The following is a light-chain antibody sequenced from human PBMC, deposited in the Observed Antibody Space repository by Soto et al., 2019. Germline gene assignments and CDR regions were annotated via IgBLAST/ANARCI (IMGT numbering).Light chain of an antibody. CDR1: SSDVGGYKY. J-gene: IGLJ1*01. CDR3: ISYTDFSGPYV. V-gene: IGLV2-14*01. CDR2: EVS. Sequence: QSVLTQPASVSGSPGQSITISCTGTSSDVGGYKYVSWYQHHPGKAPKLLISEVSNRPSGVSNRFSGSKSGNTASLTISGLQAEDEATYFYISYTDFSGPYVFGTGTKLTVL.